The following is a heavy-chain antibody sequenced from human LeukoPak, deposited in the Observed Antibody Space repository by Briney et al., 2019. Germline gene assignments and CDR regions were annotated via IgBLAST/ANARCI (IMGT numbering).Heavy chain of an antibody. CDR3: ARSSSGQGGRFFDY. CDR1: GFTFSSYS. V-gene: IGHV3-21*01. D-gene: IGHD6-19*01. Sequence: KPWGSLRLSCAASGFTFSSYSMNWVRQAPGKGLEWVSSISSSSSYIYYADSVKGRFTISRDNAKNSLYLQMNSLRAEDTAVYYCARSSSGQGGRFFDYWGQGTLVTVSS. J-gene: IGHJ4*02. CDR2: ISSSSSYI.